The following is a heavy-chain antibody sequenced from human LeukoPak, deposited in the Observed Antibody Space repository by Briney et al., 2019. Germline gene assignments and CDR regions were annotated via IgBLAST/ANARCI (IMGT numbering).Heavy chain of an antibody. V-gene: IGHV3-9*01. J-gene: IGHJ4*02. Sequence: GGSLRLSCAASGFTFDEFAMHWVRQAPGKGLEWVSSISWNSDNIDYADSVRGRFTISRDNAKNSLYLQMNSLRAEDTALYYCAREGGSSWAGFDYWGQGTLVTVSS. CDR2: ISWNSDNI. CDR1: GFTFDEFA. CDR3: AREGGSSWAGFDY. D-gene: IGHD6-13*01.